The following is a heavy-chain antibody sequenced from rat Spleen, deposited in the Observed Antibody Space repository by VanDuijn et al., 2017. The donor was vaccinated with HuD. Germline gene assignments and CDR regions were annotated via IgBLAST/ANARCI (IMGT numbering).Heavy chain of an antibody. CDR1: GFTLNNYW. Sequence: EVQLVESGGGLVHPGRSLKVSCVASGFTLNNYWMTWLRQAPGKGLEWVASISNNGGTTYYPDSVRGRFTISRDTAQNTRYLQMSSPTSEDTATYYCAIGGFFRFWGQGVMVTVSS. CDR2: ISNNGGTT. J-gene: IGHJ2*01. CDR3: AIGGFFRF. V-gene: IGHV5-31*01. D-gene: IGHD1-3*01.